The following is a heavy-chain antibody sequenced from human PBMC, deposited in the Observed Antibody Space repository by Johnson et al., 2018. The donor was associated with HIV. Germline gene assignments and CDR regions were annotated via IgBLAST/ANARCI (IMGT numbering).Heavy chain of an antibody. CDR3: AKPPSMGADAFDI. CDR1: GFTFSSYA. CDR2: ISYDGSNK. Sequence: QVQLVESGGGVVQPGRSLRLSCAASGFTFSSYAMHWVRQAPGKGLEWVAVISYDGSNKYYADSVKGRFTISSNNSKNTLYLQMNSLRAEDPAVYYCAKPPSMGADAFDIWGQGAMVTVSS. V-gene: IGHV3-30-3*02. D-gene: IGHD3-16*01. J-gene: IGHJ3*02.